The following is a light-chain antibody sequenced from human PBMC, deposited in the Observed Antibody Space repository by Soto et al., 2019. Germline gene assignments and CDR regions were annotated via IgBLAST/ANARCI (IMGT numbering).Light chain of an antibody. J-gene: IGLJ1*01. CDR2: EVS. CDR1: SSDVGSYNL. Sequence: QSVLTQPASVSGSPGQSITISCTGTSSDVGSYNLVSWYQQHPGKAPKLVIYEVSKRPSGVSNRFSGSKSGNTASLTISGLQAEHEADYYCCSYAGSSTYVFGTGTKVTVL. V-gene: IGLV2-23*02. CDR3: CSYAGSSTYV.